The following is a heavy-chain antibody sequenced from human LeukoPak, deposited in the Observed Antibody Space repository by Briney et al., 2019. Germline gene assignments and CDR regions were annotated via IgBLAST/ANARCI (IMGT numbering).Heavy chain of an antibody. V-gene: IGHV4-39*01. J-gene: IGHJ4*02. Sequence: PSETLSLTCTVSGGSISSSNYYWGWIRQPPGKGLEWIASIYYSGSTYYNPSLKSRLTMSVDASKNQLSLKLSSVTAADTAIHYCARHTYYFDYWGQGTLVTVSS. CDR3: ARHTYYFDY. CDR2: IYYSGST. CDR1: GGSISSSNYY.